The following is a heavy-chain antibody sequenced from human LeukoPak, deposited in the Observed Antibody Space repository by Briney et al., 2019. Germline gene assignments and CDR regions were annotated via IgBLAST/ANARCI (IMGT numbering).Heavy chain of an antibody. CDR3: ARLLSGWYLADY. J-gene: IGHJ4*02. CDR1: GFTFSGYG. D-gene: IGHD6-19*01. V-gene: IGHV3-48*01. Sequence: GGSLRLSCAVSGFTFSGYGMHWARQAPGKGLEWVSYITSSSNTVHYADSVKGRFTLSRDNAKSSLYLQMNSLRAEDAAIYYCARLLSGWYLADYWGQGTLVTVSS. CDR2: ITSSSNTV.